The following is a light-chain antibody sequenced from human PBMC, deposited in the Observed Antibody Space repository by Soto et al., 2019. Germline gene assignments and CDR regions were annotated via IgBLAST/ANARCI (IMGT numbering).Light chain of an antibody. CDR3: QQYDYFPYT. J-gene: IGKJ2*01. V-gene: IGKV1-33*01. CDR2: GAS. Sequence: DIQMTQSPSSLSASVGDRVTITCQASQDITNYLNWYQLKPGKAPKLLISGASTLETGVPSRFSGSGSGTDFTFTISSLQPEDIATSYCQQYDYFPYTFRQGTKLEIK. CDR1: QDITNY.